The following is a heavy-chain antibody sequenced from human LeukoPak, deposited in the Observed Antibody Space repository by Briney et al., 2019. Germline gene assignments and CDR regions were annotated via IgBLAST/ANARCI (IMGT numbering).Heavy chain of an antibody. CDR3: AREAGYIDY. D-gene: IGHD1-14*01. CDR2: INTNGDST. V-gene: IGHV3-64*01. Sequence: TGGSLRLSCAASGFTFSSYAMHWVRQAPGEGLQSVSAINTNGDSTYYASSVKGRFAISRDNSKNTLYLQMGSLRAEDMAVYYCAREAGYIDYWGQGTLVTVSS. J-gene: IGHJ4*02. CDR1: GFTFSSYA.